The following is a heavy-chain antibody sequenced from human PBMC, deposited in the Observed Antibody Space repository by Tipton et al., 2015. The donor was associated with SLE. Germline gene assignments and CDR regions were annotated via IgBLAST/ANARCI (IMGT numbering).Heavy chain of an antibody. CDR1: GFTFSSYG. J-gene: IGHJ3*02. CDR3: AKPPRDRDGEGVFDI. D-gene: IGHD3-10*01. V-gene: IGHV3-30*18. Sequence: SLRLSCAASGFTFSSYGMHWVRQAPGKRLEWVAVISYDGSNKYYADSVKGRFTISRDNSKNTLYLQMNSLRAEDTAVYYCAKPPRDRDGEGVFDIWGQGTLVTVSS. CDR2: ISYDGSNK.